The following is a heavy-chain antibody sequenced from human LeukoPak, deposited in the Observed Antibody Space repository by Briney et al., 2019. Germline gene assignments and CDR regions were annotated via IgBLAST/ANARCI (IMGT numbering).Heavy chain of an antibody. CDR1: GFTFNNYW. CDR2: IKEDGSRK. J-gene: IGHJ4*02. Sequence: GGSLRLSCAASGFTFNNYWMSWVRQAPGKGLEWLANIKEDGSRKYYVDSVKGRFTISRDNAKKSLFLQMNSLRAEDTAVYYCAREGVGATTSFDYWGQGTLVTVSS. V-gene: IGHV3-7*01. CDR3: AREGVGATTSFDY. D-gene: IGHD1-26*01.